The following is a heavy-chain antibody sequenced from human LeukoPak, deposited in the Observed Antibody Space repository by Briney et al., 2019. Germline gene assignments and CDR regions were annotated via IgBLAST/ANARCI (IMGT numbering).Heavy chain of an antibody. D-gene: IGHD6-6*01. CDR3: ARDLAARPYYFDY. J-gene: IGHJ4*02. CDR2: IKQDGSEK. V-gene: IGHV3-7*01. CDR1: GFNFSRYW. Sequence: GGSLRLSCAASGFNFSRYWMSWVRQAPGKGLEWVANIKQDGSEKYYVDSVKGRFTISRDNAKNSLYLQMNSLRAEDTAVYYCARDLAARPYYFDYWGQGTLVTVSS.